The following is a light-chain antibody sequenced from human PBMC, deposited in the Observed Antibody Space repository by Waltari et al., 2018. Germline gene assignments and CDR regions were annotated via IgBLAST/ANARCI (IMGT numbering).Light chain of an antibody. J-gene: IGKJ4*01. CDR2: DTS. CDR1: ESVYKY. CDR3: QQGSILPLT. V-gene: IGKV3-11*01. Sequence: EVVLTQSPVTLSLSAGERASLSCRASESVYKYLAWYQQRPGQPPRLLIYDTSNRAACVPGRFGGSGYGTDLTLTITSLEAEDFAVYFCQQGSILPLTFGGGTRVEIK.